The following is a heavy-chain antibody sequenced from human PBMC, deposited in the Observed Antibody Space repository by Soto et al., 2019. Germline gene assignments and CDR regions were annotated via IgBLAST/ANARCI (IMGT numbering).Heavy chain of an antibody. D-gene: IGHD6-13*01. CDR2: IWYDGSNK. CDR3: ARDLYSSSWYYYYYYGMDV. CDR1: GFTFSSYG. J-gene: IGHJ6*02. Sequence: RLSCAASGFTFSSYGMHWVRQAPGKGLEWVAVIWYDGSNKYYADSVKGRFTISRDNSKNTLYLQMNSLRAEDTAVYYCARDLYSSSWYYYYYYGMDVWGQGTTVTVSS. V-gene: IGHV3-33*01.